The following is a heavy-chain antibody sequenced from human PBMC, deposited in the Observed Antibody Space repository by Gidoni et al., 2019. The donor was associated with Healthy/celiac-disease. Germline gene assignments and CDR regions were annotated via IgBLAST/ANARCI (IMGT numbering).Heavy chain of an antibody. CDR1: GGSFSGYY. CDR2: INHSGST. V-gene: IGHV4-34*01. Sequence: QVQLQQWGAGLLKPSETLSLTFAVYGGSFSGYYWSWIRQPPGKGLEWIGEINHSGSTNYNPSLKSRVTISVDTSKNQFSLKLSSVTAADTAVYYCARGPVSSSCVDYWGQGTLVTVSS. D-gene: IGHD6-13*01. J-gene: IGHJ4*02. CDR3: ARGPVSSSCVDY.